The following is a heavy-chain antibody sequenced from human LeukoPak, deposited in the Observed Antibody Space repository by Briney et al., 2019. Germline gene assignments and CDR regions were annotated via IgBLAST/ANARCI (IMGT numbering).Heavy chain of an antibody. D-gene: IGHD6-19*01. J-gene: IGHJ2*01. V-gene: IGHV4-61*02. CDR3: ARLPGKQWLVVPPSILTDL. CDR1: GGSISSGSYY. Sequence: SQTLSLTCTVSGGSISSGSYYWSWIRQPAGKGLEWIGRIYTSGSTNYNPSLKSRVTISVDTSKNQFSLKLSSVTAADTAIYYCARLPGKQWLVVPPSILTDLWGRGTRVTVSS. CDR2: IYTSGST.